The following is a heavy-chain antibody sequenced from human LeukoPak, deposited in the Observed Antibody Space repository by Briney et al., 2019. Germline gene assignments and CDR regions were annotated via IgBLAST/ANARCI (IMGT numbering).Heavy chain of an antibody. CDR1: GFTFSGYA. D-gene: IGHD1-7*01. V-gene: IGHV3-23*01. Sequence: GGSLGLSCAASGFTFSGYAMSWVRQAPGKGLEWVSAISSSGDSTYYADSVRGRFAISRDNSKSTLYLQMNSLRAEDTAVYYCANSRTVGTKRYFDYWGQGTLVTVSS. CDR3: ANSRTVGTKRYFDY. J-gene: IGHJ4*02. CDR2: ISSSGDST.